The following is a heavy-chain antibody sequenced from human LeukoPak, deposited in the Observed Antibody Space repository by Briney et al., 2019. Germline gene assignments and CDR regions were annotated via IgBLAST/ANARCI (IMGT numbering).Heavy chain of an antibody. Sequence: ASVKVSCTASGYTFTSYYLYWVRQAPGQGLEWMGVINPSGGSTTSAQKFQGRVTMTRDTSTSTVYMELRSLRSEDTAVYYCARVAYVDIVATTKYYYGMDVWGQGTTVTVSS. CDR3: ARVAYVDIVATTKYYYGMDV. CDR2: INPSGGST. V-gene: IGHV1-46*01. D-gene: IGHD5-12*01. CDR1: GYTFTSYY. J-gene: IGHJ6*02.